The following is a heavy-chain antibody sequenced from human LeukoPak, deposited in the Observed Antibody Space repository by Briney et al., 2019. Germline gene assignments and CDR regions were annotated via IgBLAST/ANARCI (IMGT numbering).Heavy chain of an antibody. CDR1: GGSISDYY. CDR2: AHYGGNT. D-gene: IGHD4-17*01. CDR3: ARDRDYGDYVGSGWFDP. J-gene: IGHJ5*02. Sequence: SETLSLTCTVSGGSISDYYCSWIRQPPGKGLEWVGYAHYGGNTDYNPSLKSRVTISVDTAKNQFSLKLRSVTAADTAVYYCARDRDYGDYVGSGWFDPWGQGTLVTVSS. V-gene: IGHV4-59*01.